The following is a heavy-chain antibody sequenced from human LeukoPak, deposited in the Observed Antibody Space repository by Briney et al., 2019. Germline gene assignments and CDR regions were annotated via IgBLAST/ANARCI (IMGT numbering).Heavy chain of an antibody. CDR1: GGSISSYY. J-gene: IGHJ4*02. D-gene: IGHD5-18*01. V-gene: IGHV4-59*12. CDR3: ARTIGDTAMIFDY. CDR2: IYYSGST. Sequence: SETLSLTCTVSGGSISSYYWSWIRQPPGKGLEWIGYIYYSGSTNYNPSLKSRVTISVDTSKNQFSLKLSSVTAADTAVYYCARTIGDTAMIFDYWGQGTLVTVSS.